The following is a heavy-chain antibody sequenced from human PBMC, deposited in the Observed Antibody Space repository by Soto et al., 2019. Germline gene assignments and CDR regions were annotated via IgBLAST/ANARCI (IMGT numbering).Heavy chain of an antibody. CDR3: ARGWGIAAAGAYYYGMDV. Sequence: VKVSCKASGYTFTSYYMHWVRQAPGQGLEWMGIINPSGGSTSYAQKFQGRVTMTRDTSTSTVYMELSSLRSEDTAVYYCARGWGIAAAGAYYYGMDVWGQGTTVTVSS. J-gene: IGHJ6*02. CDR2: INPSGGST. CDR1: GYTFTSYY. V-gene: IGHV1-46*01. D-gene: IGHD6-13*01.